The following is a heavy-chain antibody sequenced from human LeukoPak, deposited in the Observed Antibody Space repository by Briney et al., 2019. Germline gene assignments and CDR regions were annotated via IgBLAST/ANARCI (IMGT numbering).Heavy chain of an antibody. CDR2: ISYDGSNK. CDR1: GFTFSSYA. D-gene: IGHD6-6*01. CDR3: ARADSSSSRLDC. Sequence: PGRSLRLSCAASGFTFSSYAMHWVRQAPGKGLEWVAVISYDGSNKYYADSVKGRFTISRDNSKNTLYLQMNSLRAEDTAVYYCARADSSSSRLDCWGQGPLVTVSS. J-gene: IGHJ4*02. V-gene: IGHV3-30-3*01.